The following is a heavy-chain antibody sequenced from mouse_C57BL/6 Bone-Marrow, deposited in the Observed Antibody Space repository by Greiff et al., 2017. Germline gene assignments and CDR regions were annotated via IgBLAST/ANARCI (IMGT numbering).Heavy chain of an antibody. CDR2: FHPYNDDT. CDR3: ARGRIYSPYYFDY. J-gene: IGHJ2*01. CDR1: GYTFTTYP. Sequence: QVQLQPSGAELVKPGASVKMSCKASGYTFTTYPIEWMKQNHGKSLEWIGNFHPYNDDTKYNEKFKGKATLTVETSSSTVYWELSRLTSDDSAVYYCARGRIYSPYYFDYWGQGTTRTVSS. D-gene: IGHD2-12*01. V-gene: IGHV1-47*01.